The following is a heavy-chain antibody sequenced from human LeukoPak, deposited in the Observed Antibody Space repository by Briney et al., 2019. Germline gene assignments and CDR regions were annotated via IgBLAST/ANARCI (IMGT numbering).Heavy chain of an antibody. D-gene: IGHD4-11*01. CDR1: GFTFSSYS. CDR3: ARDLPTVTVFDY. J-gene: IGHJ4*02. Sequence: GGSLRLSCAASGFTFSSYSMNWVRQAPGKGLEWVSSISSSSSYIYYADSVKGRFTISRDNAKNLLYLQMNSLRAEDTAVYYCARDLPTVTVFDYWGQGTLVTVSS. V-gene: IGHV3-21*01. CDR2: ISSSSSYI.